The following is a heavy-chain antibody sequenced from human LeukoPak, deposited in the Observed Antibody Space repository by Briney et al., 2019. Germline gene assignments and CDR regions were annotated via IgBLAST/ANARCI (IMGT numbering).Heavy chain of an antibody. D-gene: IGHD6-13*01. CDR3: ARGAYSSSWYNSYYYYMDV. J-gene: IGHJ6*03. V-gene: IGHV4-61*09. Sequence: SETLSLTCTVSGGSISSGSYYWSWIRQPAGKGLEWIGHMYTSGSTNYNPSLKSRVTMSVDTSKNQFSLKLTSVTAADTAVYYCARGAYSSSWYNSYYYYMDVWGKGTTVTISS. CDR2: MYTSGST. CDR1: GGSISSGSYY.